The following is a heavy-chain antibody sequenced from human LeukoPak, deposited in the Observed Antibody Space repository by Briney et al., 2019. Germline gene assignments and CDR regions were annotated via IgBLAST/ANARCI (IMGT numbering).Heavy chain of an antibody. CDR3: AKGSGYHYYYYYMDV. D-gene: IGHD3-22*01. Sequence: PGGSLRLSCAASGFTFDDYAMHWVRQAPGKGLEWVSGISWNSDSIGYADSVKGRFTISRDNAKNSLSLQMNSLRAEDTALYYCAKGSGYHYYYYYMDVWGKGTTVTISS. CDR1: GFTFDDYA. V-gene: IGHV3-9*01. CDR2: ISWNSDSI. J-gene: IGHJ6*03.